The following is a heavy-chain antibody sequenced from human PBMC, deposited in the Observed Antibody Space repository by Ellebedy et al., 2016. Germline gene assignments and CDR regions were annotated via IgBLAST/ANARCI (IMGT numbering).Heavy chain of an antibody. CDR2: ISYDGSNK. V-gene: IGHV3-30-3*01. CDR3: ARDYYGDYVVDY. Sequence: GGSLRLXCAASGFTFSSYAMHWVRQAPGKGLEWVAVISYDGSNKYYADSVKGRFTISRDNAKSSLYLQMNSLRAEDTAVYYCARDYYGDYVVDYWGQGTLVTVSP. D-gene: IGHD4-17*01. J-gene: IGHJ4*02. CDR1: GFTFSSYA.